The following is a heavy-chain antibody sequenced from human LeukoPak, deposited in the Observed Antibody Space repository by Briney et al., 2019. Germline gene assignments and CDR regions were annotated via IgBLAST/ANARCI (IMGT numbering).Heavy chain of an antibody. CDR1: GFAFSSFS. D-gene: IGHD6-19*01. CDR3: ARRVAVAGSGDY. V-gene: IGHV3-48*02. CDR2: ISSSSGTI. J-gene: IGHJ4*02. Sequence: GGSLRLSCAASGFAFSSFSMNWVRQAPGKGLEWVSFISSSSGTIYYADSVKGRFTNSRDNAKNSLYLQMNSLRDEDTAVYYCARRVAVAGSGDYWGQGTLVTVSS.